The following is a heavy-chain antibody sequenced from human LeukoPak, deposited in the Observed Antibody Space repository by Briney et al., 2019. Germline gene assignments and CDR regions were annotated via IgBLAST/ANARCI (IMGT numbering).Heavy chain of an antibody. CDR3: AKDLRYCSSTSCPPY. CDR1: GFTFSSYA. J-gene: IGHJ4*02. Sequence: GSLRLSCAASGFTFSSYAMSWVRQAPGKGLEWVSAISGSGGSTYYADSVKGRFTIFRDNSKNTLYLQMNSLRAEDTAVYYCAKDLRYCSSTSCPPYWGQGTLVTVSS. CDR2: ISGSGGST. V-gene: IGHV3-23*01. D-gene: IGHD2-2*01.